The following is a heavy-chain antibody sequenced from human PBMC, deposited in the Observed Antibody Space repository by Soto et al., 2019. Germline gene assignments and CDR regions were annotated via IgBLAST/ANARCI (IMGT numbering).Heavy chain of an antibody. CDR2: IWYDGSNK. D-gene: IGHD3-10*01. V-gene: IGHV3-33*01. CDR1: GFTFSSYG. J-gene: IGHJ6*03. CDR3: ARVPYGSGSYYKSYMDV. Sequence: LRLSCAASGFTFSSYGMHWVRQAPGKGLEWVAVIWYDGSNKYYADSVKGRFTISRDNSKNTLYLQMNSLRAEDTAVYYCARVPYGSGSYYKSYMDVWGKGTTVTVSS.